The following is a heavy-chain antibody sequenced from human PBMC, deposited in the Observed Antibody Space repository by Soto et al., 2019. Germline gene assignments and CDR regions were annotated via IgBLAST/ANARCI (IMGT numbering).Heavy chain of an antibody. CDR1: RFTFRNYG. V-gene: IGHV3-23*01. CDR2: ISPTGEQR. D-gene: IGHD3-10*01. Sequence: PGGSLRLSCAASRFTFRNYGMSWVRHSPGKGLEWVSGISPTGEQRFYVDSVKGRFFISRDNSQNTLSLEMSNLRADDTAVYYCAKRYGSGSYRDFNSYYGMDIWGQGTSVTVSS. J-gene: IGHJ6*02. CDR3: AKRYGSGSYRDFNSYYGMDI.